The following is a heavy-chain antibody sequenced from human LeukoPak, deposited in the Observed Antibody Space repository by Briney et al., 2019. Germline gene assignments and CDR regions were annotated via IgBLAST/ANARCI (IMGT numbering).Heavy chain of an antibody. Sequence: GVSLKISSKGSGYSFTSYWIGWVRPMPGKGLEWMGIIYPGDSDTRYSPSFQGPVTISADKSISTASLQWSSLKASDTAMYYCARPGGAGSHQNFDYWGQGTLVTVSS. V-gene: IGHV5-51*01. CDR2: IYPGDSDT. CDR3: ARPGGAGSHQNFDY. D-gene: IGHD3-10*01. J-gene: IGHJ4*02. CDR1: GYSFTSYW.